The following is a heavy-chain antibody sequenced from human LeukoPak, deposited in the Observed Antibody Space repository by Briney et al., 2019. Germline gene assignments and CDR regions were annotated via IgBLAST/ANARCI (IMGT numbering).Heavy chain of an antibody. V-gene: IGHV5-51*01. CDR1: GYSFSTYW. Sequence: GESLKISCEGSGYSFSTYWIGWVRQMPGKSLEWMGIIYPGDSDTRYSPPFQGQVTISADKSISTAYLQWSSLKASDTAIYYCARRGYRNEYFDYWGQGTLVTVSS. CDR2: IYPGDSDT. D-gene: IGHD5-18*01. CDR3: ARRGYRNEYFDY. J-gene: IGHJ4*02.